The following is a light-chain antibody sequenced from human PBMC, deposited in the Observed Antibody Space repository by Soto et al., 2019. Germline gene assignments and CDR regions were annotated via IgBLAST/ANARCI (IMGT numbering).Light chain of an antibody. CDR1: KSDVGVYDF. CDR3: KSYAGSNTYV. J-gene: IGLJ1*01. CDR2: EAV. V-gene: IGLV2-8*01. Sequence: QSALTQPPSASGSPGQSVTISCTGTKSDVGVYDFVSWYQHHPGKAPRLIIYEAVQRPSGVPDRFSGSKSGNTDSLTVSGLQAAYEADYFCKSYAGSNTYVFGSGTTLTVL.